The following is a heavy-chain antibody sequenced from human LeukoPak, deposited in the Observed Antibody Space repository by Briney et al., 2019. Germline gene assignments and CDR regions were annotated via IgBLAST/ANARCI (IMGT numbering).Heavy chain of an antibody. CDR2: ISTGGRTI. Sequence: PGGSLRLSCAASGFSSSAFEMNWVRQAPGKGLEWISHISTGGRTIYYADSVKGRFTISRDNAKNSLYLQMNSLRGEDTGVYYCARGSGYVLDYWTQGTLVTVSS. J-gene: IGHJ4*02. CDR3: ARGSGYVLDY. V-gene: IGHV3-48*03. D-gene: IGHD2-15*01. CDR1: GFSSSAFE.